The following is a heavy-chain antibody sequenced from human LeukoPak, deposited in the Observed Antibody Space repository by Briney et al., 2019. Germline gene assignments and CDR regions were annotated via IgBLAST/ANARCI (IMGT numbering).Heavy chain of an antibody. CDR1: GGSISSGDYY. D-gene: IGHD7-27*01. CDR3: ARDRGWGSVDY. Sequence: SETLSLTCTVSGGSISSGDYYWSWIRQPPGEGLEWIGYIYYSESPSYNPSLKSRVTISVDTSKNQFSLKLTSVTAADTAVYYCARDRGWGSVDYWGQGTLVTVSS. V-gene: IGHV4-61*08. J-gene: IGHJ4*02. CDR2: IYYSESP.